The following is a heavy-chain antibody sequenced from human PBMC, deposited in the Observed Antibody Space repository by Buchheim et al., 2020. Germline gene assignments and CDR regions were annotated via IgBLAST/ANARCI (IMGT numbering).Heavy chain of an antibody. CDR3: ANRRDYFDY. CDR2: ISAGGGNT. CDR1: GLTFSTYA. Sequence: EVLLLESGGNLVQPGGSLRLSCAASGLTFSTYAMSWVRQAPGKGLECVSAISAGGGNTYYADSVKGRFTISRDDSKNTVYLQMNSLRAEDTAAYYCANRRDYFDYWGQGTL. V-gene: IGHV3-23*01. J-gene: IGHJ4*02.